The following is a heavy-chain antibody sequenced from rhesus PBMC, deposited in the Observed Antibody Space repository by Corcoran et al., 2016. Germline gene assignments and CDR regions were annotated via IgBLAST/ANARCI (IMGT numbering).Heavy chain of an antibody. Sequence: QLQLQESGPGLVKPSETLSVTCAVSGGSISSSYWSWIRQAPGKGLEWIGYIYGSGSSTNYNPSLKSRDTLSVDTSKNQLSLKLSSVTTADTAVYYCARVGGVGKYFEFWGQGALVTVSS. D-gene: IGHD1-44*02. CDR1: GGSISSSY. J-gene: IGHJ1*01. CDR2: IYGSGSST. CDR3: ARVGGVGKYFEF. V-gene: IGHV4-169*01.